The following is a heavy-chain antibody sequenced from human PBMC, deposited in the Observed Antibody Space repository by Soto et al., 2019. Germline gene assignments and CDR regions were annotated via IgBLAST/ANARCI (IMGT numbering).Heavy chain of an antibody. CDR3: AREGKDSSSWNSGYYFDY. J-gene: IGHJ4*02. CDR1: GGSISSGGYY. CDR2: IYYSGST. Sequence: SETLSLTCTVSGGSISSGGYYWRWIRQHPGKGLEWIGYIYYSGSTYYNPSLKSRVTISVDTSKNQFSLKLSSVTAADTAVYYCAREGKDSSSWNSGYYFDYWGQGTLVTVSS. V-gene: IGHV4-31*03. D-gene: IGHD6-13*01.